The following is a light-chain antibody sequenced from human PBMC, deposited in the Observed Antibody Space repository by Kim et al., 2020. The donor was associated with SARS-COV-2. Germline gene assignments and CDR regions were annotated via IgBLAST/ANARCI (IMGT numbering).Light chain of an antibody. CDR1: QSVSGSY. Sequence: SPGERATRSCRASQSVSGSYLAWFQQKPGQPPRLLIYGASSRAAGIPDRFSGSGSGTDFTLTINRLEPEDFAVYYCQQYTRTPRTFGQGTKVDIK. CDR2: GAS. CDR3: QQYTRTPRT. J-gene: IGKJ1*01. V-gene: IGKV3-20*01.